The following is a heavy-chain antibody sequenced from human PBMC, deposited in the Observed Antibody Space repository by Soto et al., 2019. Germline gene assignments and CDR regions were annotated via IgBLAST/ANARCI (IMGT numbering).Heavy chain of an antibody. D-gene: IGHD3-10*01. J-gene: IGHJ5*01. CDR3: TRAYGAETFDF. CDR2: VNPNSGNT. CDR1: GYIFSGFY. V-gene: IGHV1-8*02. Sequence: GASVKVSCKTSGYIFSGFYIQWVRQAPGQGLEWMGWVNPNSGNTGYAQNFRGRVTMTQNTAIGTAYMELSSLRSDDTATYYCTRAYGAETFDFWGQGTRVTVSS.